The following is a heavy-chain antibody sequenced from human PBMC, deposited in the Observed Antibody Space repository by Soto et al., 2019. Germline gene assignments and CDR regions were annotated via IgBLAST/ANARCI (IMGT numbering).Heavy chain of an antibody. CDR2: IYSGGST. V-gene: IGHV3-53*01. CDR3: ARVKSEVAGTPFDY. D-gene: IGHD6-19*01. Sequence: PGGSLRLSCAASGFTVSSNYMSWVRQAPGKGLEWVSVIYSGGSTYYADSVKGRFTISRDNSKNTLYLQMNSLRAEDTAVYYCARVKSEVAGTPFDYWGQGTLVTVSS. CDR1: GFTVSSNY. J-gene: IGHJ4*02.